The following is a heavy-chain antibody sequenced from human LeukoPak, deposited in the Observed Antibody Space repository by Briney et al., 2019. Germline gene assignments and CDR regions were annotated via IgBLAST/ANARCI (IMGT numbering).Heavy chain of an antibody. CDR3: ARDQGYCTSASCRGDAFDV. Sequence: GGSLRLSCAASGFTFSSYWMSWVRQAPGKGLEWVAKIKQDGSEKYYVDSVKGRLTISRDNAKNSLSLQMNSLRAEDTAVYYCARDQGYCTSASCRGDAFDVWGQGAMVSVSS. D-gene: IGHD2-2*01. V-gene: IGHV3-7*01. CDR1: GFTFSSYW. CDR2: IKQDGSEK. J-gene: IGHJ3*01.